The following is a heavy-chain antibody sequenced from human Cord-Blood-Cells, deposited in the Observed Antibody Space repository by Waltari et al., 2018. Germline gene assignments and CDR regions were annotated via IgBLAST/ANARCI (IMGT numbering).Heavy chain of an antibody. Sequence: QVQLQQWGAGLLKPSETLSLTCAVYGGSFSGYYWSWIRQPPGKGLEWIGEINHSGSTNYNPSLKSRGTISVDTAKNQFSLKLSSVTAADTAVYYCARGGIGSSWYYYYGMDVWGQGTTVTVSS. V-gene: IGHV4-34*01. D-gene: IGHD6-13*01. CDR1: GGSFSGYY. J-gene: IGHJ6*02. CDR3: ARGGIGSSWYYYYGMDV. CDR2: INHSGST.